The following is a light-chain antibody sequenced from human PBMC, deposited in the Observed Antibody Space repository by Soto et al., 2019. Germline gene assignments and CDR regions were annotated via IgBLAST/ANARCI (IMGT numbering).Light chain of an antibody. V-gene: IGKV3-20*01. J-gene: IGKJ4*01. CDR2: GAS. CDR1: QSVSSSY. CDR3: QQYGTSST. Sequence: ENVLTQSPGTLSLSPGERATLSCRASQSVSSSYLAWYQQKPGQAPRLLIYGASSRATGIPDRFSGSGSGTDFTLTISSLEPEDFALYYCQQYGTSSTFGRGTKVEIK.